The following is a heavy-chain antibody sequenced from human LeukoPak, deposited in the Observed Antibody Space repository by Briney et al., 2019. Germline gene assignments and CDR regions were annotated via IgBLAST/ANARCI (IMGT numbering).Heavy chain of an antibody. V-gene: IGHV3-21*01. Sequence: GGSLRLSXAASGFTFSSYSMNWVRQAPGKGLEWVSSISSSSSYIYYADSVQGRFTISRDNAKNSLYLQMNSLRAEDTAVYYCAGDYEDDSSGYYNYYYYYMDVWGKGTTVTVSS. D-gene: IGHD3-22*01. CDR2: ISSSSSYI. J-gene: IGHJ6*03. CDR1: GFTFSSYS. CDR3: AGDYEDDSSGYYNYYYYYMDV.